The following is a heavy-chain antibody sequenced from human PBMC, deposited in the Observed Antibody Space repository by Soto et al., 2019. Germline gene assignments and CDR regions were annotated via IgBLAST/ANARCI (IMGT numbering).Heavy chain of an antibody. D-gene: IGHD2-15*01. CDR3: ARGPPPRYCSGGSCSRSRYYYYGMDV. CDR1: GGSFSGYY. V-gene: IGHV4-34*01. J-gene: IGHJ6*02. CDR2: INHSGST. Sequence: LSLTCAVYGGSFSGYYWSWIRQPPGKGLEWIGEINHSGSTNYNPSLKSRVTISVDTSKNQFSLKLSSVTAADTAVYYCARGPPPRYCSGGSCSRSRYYYYGMDVWGQGTTVTVSS.